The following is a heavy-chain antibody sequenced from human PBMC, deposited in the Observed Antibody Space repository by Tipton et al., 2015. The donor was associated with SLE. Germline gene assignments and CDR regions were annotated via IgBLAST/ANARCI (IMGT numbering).Heavy chain of an antibody. D-gene: IGHD6-19*01. CDR3: ARKAVAADY. CDR2: INHSGST. J-gene: IGHJ4*02. V-gene: IGHV4-34*01. Sequence: TLSLTCTVSGGSISSYYWSWIRQPPGKGLEWIGEINHSGSTNYNPSLKSRVTISVDTSKNQFSLKLSSVTAADTAVYYCARKAVAADYWGQGTLVTVSS. CDR1: GGSISSYY.